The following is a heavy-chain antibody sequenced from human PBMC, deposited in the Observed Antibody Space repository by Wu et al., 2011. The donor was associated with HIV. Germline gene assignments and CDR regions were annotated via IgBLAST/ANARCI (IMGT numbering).Heavy chain of an antibody. CDR2: ISPFNGNT. J-gene: IGHJ6*03. V-gene: IGHV1-18*01. CDR3: ARESEGQRMKDFYYYMAV. Sequence: QVQLEQSGVEVKKPGASVKVSCKASGYNFKRHGISWVRQAPGQGLEWMGWISPFNGNTNYAQRFRDRVTVTADTSSSTVYMELRSLRSDDTAVYYCARESEGQRMKDFYYYMAVWGKGTTVTVSS. D-gene: IGHD1-1*01. CDR1: GYNFKRHG.